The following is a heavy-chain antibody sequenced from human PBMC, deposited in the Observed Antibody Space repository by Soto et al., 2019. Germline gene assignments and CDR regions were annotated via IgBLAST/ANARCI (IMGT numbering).Heavy chain of an antibody. D-gene: IGHD2-15*01. Sequence: ASVKVSCKASGYTFTNYYIHWLRQAPGQGLEWMGIINPSGGSTSYAQKFQGRVTMTRDTSTSTVYMELSSLRSEDTAVYYCARASRRIGHFDYWGQGTLVTVSS. V-gene: IGHV1-46*01. J-gene: IGHJ4*02. CDR2: INPSGGST. CDR1: GYTFTNYY. CDR3: ARASRRIGHFDY.